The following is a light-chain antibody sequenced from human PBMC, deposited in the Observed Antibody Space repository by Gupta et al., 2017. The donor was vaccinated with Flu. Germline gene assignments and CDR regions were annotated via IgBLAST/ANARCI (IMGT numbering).Light chain of an antibody. Sequence: SSVLTQPPSVSVAPGPTARITCGGNNIGSKSVHWYQQKPGQSPVLVVYDNSARRSGISERFSGSNSGNTATLITSRVEAGDEADYYCQVWDSSTDHPVFGGGTKLTDL. CDR2: DNS. J-gene: IGLJ2*01. CDR3: QVWDSSTDHPV. V-gene: IGLV3-21*02. CDR1: NIGSKS.